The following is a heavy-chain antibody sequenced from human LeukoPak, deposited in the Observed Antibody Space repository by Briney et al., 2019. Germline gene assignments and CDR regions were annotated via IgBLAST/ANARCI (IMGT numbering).Heavy chain of an antibody. V-gene: IGHV3-23*01. CDR2: ISGSDSST. J-gene: IGHJ4*02. CDR3: AKGGGWLYYFDY. CDR1: GFTFSIFT. D-gene: IGHD4-23*01. Sequence: QPGGSLRLSCAASGFTFSIFTIKWVRQAPGKGLEWVSGISGSDSSTYYADSVKGRFTISRDNSKNTLYLQMNSLRAEDTAVYYCAKGGGWLYYFDYWGQGTLVTVSS.